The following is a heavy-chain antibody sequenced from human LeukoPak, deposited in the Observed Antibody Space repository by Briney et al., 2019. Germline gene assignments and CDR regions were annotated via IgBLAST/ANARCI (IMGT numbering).Heavy chain of an antibody. CDR1: RFSISGYW. CDR2: IMKDGTEK. D-gene: IGHD3-22*01. CDR3: ARKPYYYDSSGYYPDAFDI. V-gene: IGHV3-7*01. Sequence: GGSLRLSCAAARFSISGYWMNWVRQAPGKGLEWVANIMKDGTEKYYVDSVKGRFTISRDNAKNSLYLQMNSLRAEDTAVYYCARKPYYYDSSGYYPDAFDIWGQGTMVTVSS. J-gene: IGHJ3*02.